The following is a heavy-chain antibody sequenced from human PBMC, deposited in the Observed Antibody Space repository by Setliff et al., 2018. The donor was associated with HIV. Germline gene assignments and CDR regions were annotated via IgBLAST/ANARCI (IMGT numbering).Heavy chain of an antibody. J-gene: IGHJ6*03. CDR3: ASSPGTTRYYYYMDV. D-gene: IGHD1-7*01. Sequence: SVKVSCKASGDTFTNYGISWVRQAPGQGLEWMGWISAYNGNTDYGQKLQGRVTMTTDTSTSTAYMELRSLRSDDTAVYYCASSPGTTRYYYYMDVWGKGTTVTVSS. V-gene: IGHV1-18*01. CDR1: GDTFTNYG. CDR2: ISAYNGNT.